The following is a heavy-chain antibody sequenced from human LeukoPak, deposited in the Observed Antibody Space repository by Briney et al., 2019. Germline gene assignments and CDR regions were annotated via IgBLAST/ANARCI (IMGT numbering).Heavy chain of an antibody. Sequence: ASVKFSCTASGYTLTGYGISWVRHATGQGLEWRGWISTYNVNTKSAQQLQCRVTMTTDTSTSTAYMERRSVRSDHPAAYYSPSHDYGGKPLDHWGQGTLVTVSS. J-gene: IGHJ4*02. CDR1: GYTLTGYG. CDR3: PSHDYGGKPLDH. CDR2: ISTYNVNT. V-gene: IGHV1-18*01. D-gene: IGHD4-23*01.